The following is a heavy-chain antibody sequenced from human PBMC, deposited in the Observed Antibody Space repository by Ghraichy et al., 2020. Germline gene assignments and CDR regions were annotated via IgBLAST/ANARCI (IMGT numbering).Heavy chain of an antibody. CDR1: RGSISTYC. J-gene: IGHJ4*02. Sequence: SQTLSLTCTVSRGSISTYCWSWIRQSPGKGLEWIGYFHYSGSGKYNPSLNSRVAISIDKSKNQFSLELTSVTAADTAVYFCARGIPHFDLSTGYYTTYFDHWGQGALVTVSS. CDR3: ARGIPHFDLSTGYYTTYFDH. D-gene: IGHD3-9*01. V-gene: IGHV4-59*01. CDR2: FHYSGSG.